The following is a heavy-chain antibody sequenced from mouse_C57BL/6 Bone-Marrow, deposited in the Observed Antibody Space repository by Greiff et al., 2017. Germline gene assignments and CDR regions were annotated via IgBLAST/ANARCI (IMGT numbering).Heavy chain of an antibody. CDR3: ARIYYGVLNYFDY. Sequence: VQLQQSGAELARPGASVKLSCKASGYTFTSYGISWVKQRTGQGLEWIGEIYPRSGNTYYNEKFKGKSTLTADKSSSTAYMELRSLTSEDSAVYFCARIYYGVLNYFDYWGQGTTLTVSS. CDR1: GYTFTSYG. J-gene: IGHJ2*01. V-gene: IGHV1-81*01. D-gene: IGHD2-1*01. CDR2: IYPRSGNT.